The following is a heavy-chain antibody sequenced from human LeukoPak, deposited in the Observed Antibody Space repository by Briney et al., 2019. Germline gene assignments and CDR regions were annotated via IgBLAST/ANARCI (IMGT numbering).Heavy chain of an antibody. V-gene: IGHV3-7*04. CDR2: IKQDGSEK. J-gene: IGHJ6*02. CDR1: GFTFSSYA. CDR3: ARALDV. Sequence: PGGSLRLSCAASGFTFSSYAMSWVRQAPGKGLEWVANIKQDGSEKNYVDSVKGRFTISRDNAKNSLYLQMNSLRAEDTAVYYCARALDVWGQGTTVTVSS.